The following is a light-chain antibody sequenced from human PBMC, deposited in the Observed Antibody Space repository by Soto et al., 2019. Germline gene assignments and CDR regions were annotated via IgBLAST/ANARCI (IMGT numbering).Light chain of an antibody. V-gene: IGLV2-14*01. CDR2: QVT. CDR3: TSFSTGGSYVI. CDR1: SSDVGNYNY. J-gene: IGLJ2*01. Sequence: QSALTQPASVSGSPGQSITISCTGTSSDVGNYNYVSWYQETPGKAPRLIIYQVTNRPSGVSNRFSGSKSGNTASLTISGLQADDEADYYCTSFSTGGSYVIFGGGTKVTVL.